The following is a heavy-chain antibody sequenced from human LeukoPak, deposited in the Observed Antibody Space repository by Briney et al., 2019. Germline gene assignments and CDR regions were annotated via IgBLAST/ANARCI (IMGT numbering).Heavy chain of an antibody. CDR1: GFSVSSNY. J-gene: IGHJ4*02. V-gene: IGHV3-53*01. CDR2: IYSGGST. D-gene: IGHD4-11*01. Sequence: GGSLRLSCTASGFSVSSNYMSWVRQAPGKGLEWVSVIYSGGSTDYADSVKGRFTISRDNSKNTVYLQMNSLRAEDTAIYYCARGTVTIGYFDYWGQGTVVTVSS. CDR3: ARGTVTIGYFDY.